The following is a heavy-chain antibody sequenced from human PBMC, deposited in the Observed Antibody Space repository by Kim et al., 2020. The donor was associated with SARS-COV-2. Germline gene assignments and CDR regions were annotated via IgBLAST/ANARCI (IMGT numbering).Heavy chain of an antibody. J-gene: IGHJ1*01. V-gene: IGHV3-23*01. D-gene: IGHD6-19*01. CDR3: AKGIIAVAGTSYFQH. CDR2: ISGSGGST. CDR1: GFTFSSFA. Sequence: GGSLRLSCAASGFTFSSFAMSWVRQAPGKGLEWVSAISGSGGSTYYADSVKGRFTISRDNSKNTLYLQMNSLRAEDTAVYYCAKGIIAVAGTSYFQHWGQGTLVTVSS.